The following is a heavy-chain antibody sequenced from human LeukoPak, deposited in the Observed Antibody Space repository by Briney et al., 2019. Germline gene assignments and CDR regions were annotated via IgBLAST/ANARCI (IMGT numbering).Heavy chain of an antibody. Sequence: GGSLRLSCAASGFTFSSYGMHWVRQAPGKGLEWVAFIRYDGSNKYYADSVKGRFTISRDNSKNTLYLQMNSLRAEDTAVYYCAKVTWGVAGTVIYYYYYVDVWGKGTTVTVSS. V-gene: IGHV3-30*02. CDR2: IRYDGSNK. CDR1: GFTFSSYG. CDR3: AKVTWGVAGTVIYYYYYVDV. J-gene: IGHJ6*03. D-gene: IGHD6-19*01.